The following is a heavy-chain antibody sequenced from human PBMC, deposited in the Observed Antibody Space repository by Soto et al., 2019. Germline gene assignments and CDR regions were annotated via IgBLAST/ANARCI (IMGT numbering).Heavy chain of an antibody. CDR3: ARDGPDCCFDH. Sequence: EVQLVESGGGLVQPGGSLRLSCAASGFTVSSNYMSWVRQAPGKGLEWVSVIYSGGSTYYADSVKGRFTISRDNSKNTLYLQMNSLSAEDTAVYDCARDGPDCCFDHWGQGTLVTVSS. CDR2: IYSGGST. CDR1: GFTVSSNY. V-gene: IGHV3-66*01. D-gene: IGHD2-21*02. J-gene: IGHJ4*02.